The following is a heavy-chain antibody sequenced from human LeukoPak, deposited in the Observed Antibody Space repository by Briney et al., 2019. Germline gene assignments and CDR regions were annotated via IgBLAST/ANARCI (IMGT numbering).Heavy chain of an antibody. J-gene: IGHJ4*02. CDR3: ASTYYDSSGVLFDY. D-gene: IGHD3-22*01. V-gene: IGHV4-38-2*01. CDR1: GYSISSGYY. CDR2: IYHSGST. Sequence: SSETLSLTCAVSGYSISSGYYWGWIRQPPGKGLEWIGSIYHSGSTYYNPSLKSRVTISVDTSKNQFSLKLSSVTAADTAVYYCASTYYDSSGVLFDYWGQGTLVTVSS.